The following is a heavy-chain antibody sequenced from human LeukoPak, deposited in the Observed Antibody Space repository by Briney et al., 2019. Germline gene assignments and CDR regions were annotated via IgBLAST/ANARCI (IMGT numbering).Heavy chain of an antibody. Sequence: PLETLSLTCAVYGGSFSGYYWSWIRQPPGKGLEWIGEINHSGSTNYNPSLKSRVTISVDTSKNQFSLKLSSVTAADTAVYYCARGYSYGYTVDYWGQGTLVTVSS. D-gene: IGHD5-18*01. CDR2: INHSGST. CDR1: GGSFSGYY. V-gene: IGHV4-34*01. CDR3: ARGYSYGYTVDY. J-gene: IGHJ4*02.